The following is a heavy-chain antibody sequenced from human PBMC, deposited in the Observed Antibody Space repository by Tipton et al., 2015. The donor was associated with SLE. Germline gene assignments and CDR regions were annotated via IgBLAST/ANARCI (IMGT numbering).Heavy chain of an antibody. D-gene: IGHD4-23*01. CDR2: ISYDGSNK. Sequence: SLRLSCTASGFTFRNYAMYWVRQAPGKGLEWVAVISYDGSNKYYADSVKGRFTISRDNSKNTLYLQMNSLRAEDTAVYYCARVGGYGGNWKNFDYWGQGTLVTVSS. CDR1: GFTFRNYA. V-gene: IGHV3-30*04. CDR3: ARVGGYGGNWKNFDY. J-gene: IGHJ4*02.